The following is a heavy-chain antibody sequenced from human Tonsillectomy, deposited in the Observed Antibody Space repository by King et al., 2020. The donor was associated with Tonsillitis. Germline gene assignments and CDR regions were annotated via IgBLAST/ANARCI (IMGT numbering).Heavy chain of an antibody. V-gene: IGHV4-4*07. CDR1: GGSFSSSY. Sequence: QLQESGPGLVKPSETLSLTCTVSGGSFSSSYWSWVRQPAGKGLEWIGRINTSGSTNYNPSLQSRVTMSIDTSQNQFSLNLSSVTAADTAVYYCARVSGLRVFNYWGQGTLVTVSS. CDR3: ARVSGLRVFNY. J-gene: IGHJ4*02. D-gene: IGHD3-10*01. CDR2: INTSGST.